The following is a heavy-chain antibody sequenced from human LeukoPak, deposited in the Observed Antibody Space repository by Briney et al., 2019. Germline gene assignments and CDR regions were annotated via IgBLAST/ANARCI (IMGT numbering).Heavy chain of an antibody. CDR1: GGSISSNYY. CDR2: IYYSGST. J-gene: IGHJ4*02. CDR3: ARGVGGDTDFDY. V-gene: IGHV4-61*01. Sequence: SETLSLTCTVSGGSISSNYYWSWIRQPPGKGLEWIGYIYYSGSTNYNPSLKSRVTISVDTSKNQFSLKLSSVTAADTAVYYCARGVGGDTDFDYWGQGTLVTVSS. D-gene: IGHD5-18*01.